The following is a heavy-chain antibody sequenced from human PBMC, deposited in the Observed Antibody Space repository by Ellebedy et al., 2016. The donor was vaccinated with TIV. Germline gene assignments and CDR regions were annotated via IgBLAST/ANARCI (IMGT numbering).Heavy chain of an antibody. D-gene: IGHD4-23*01. CDR1: AFPFSAYG. Sequence: GESLKISCTASAFPFSAYGMHWVRQAPGKGLEWVAVISHDGSKTYYADSVQGRFTISRDNSRNTLYLQMNSLRADDTAVYYCTRDDGDSGGKLDYWGQGALVTVSS. V-gene: IGHV3-30*03. CDR3: TRDDGDSGGKLDY. J-gene: IGHJ4*02. CDR2: ISHDGSKT.